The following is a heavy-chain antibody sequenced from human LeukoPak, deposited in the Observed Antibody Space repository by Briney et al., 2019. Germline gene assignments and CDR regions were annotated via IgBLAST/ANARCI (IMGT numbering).Heavy chain of an antibody. CDR3: ARDQFQYSSGWYAFDI. CDR2: IYHSGST. Sequence: SQTLSLTCTVSGGSISSGDYYWSWIRQPPGKGLEWIGYIYHSGSTYYNPSLKSRVTISVDRSKNQFSLKLSSVTAADTAVYYCARDQFQYSSGWYAFDIWAKGQWSPSLQ. J-gene: IGHJ3*02. V-gene: IGHV4-30-4*01. D-gene: IGHD6-19*01. CDR1: GGSISSGDYY.